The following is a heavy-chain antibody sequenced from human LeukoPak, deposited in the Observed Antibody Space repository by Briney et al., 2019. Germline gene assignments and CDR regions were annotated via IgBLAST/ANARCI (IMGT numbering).Heavy chain of an antibody. CDR3: ARPPAGGLGSYSYDY. Sequence: ASVTVSCKASGYTFTSYGISWVRQAPGQGLEWMGWISAYNGNTNYAQKLQGRVTMTTDTSTSTAYMELRSLRSDDTAVYYCARPPAGGLGSYSYDYWGQGTLVTVSS. V-gene: IGHV1-18*01. D-gene: IGHD3-10*01. J-gene: IGHJ4*02. CDR1: GYTFTSYG. CDR2: ISAYNGNT.